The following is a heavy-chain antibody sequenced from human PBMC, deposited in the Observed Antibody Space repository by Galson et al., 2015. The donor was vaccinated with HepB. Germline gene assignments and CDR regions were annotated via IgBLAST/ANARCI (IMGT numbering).Heavy chain of an antibody. D-gene: IGHD6-19*01. V-gene: IGHV3-30*04. J-gene: IGHJ4*02. CDR1: GFAFSSYT. CDR2: ISYDGNNK. Sequence: SLRLSCAASGFAFSSYTMHWVRQAPGKGLEWVAVISYDGNNKYYADSVKGRFTISRDNSKNTLYLQVNIVRAEDTAVYYCARKSGWYRRPIDYWGQGTLVTVSS. CDR3: ARKSGWYRRPIDY.